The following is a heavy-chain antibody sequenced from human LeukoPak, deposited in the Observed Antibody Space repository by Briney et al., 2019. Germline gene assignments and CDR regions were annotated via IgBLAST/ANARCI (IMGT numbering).Heavy chain of an antibody. V-gene: IGHV3-11*01. J-gene: IGHJ6*02. CDR1: GFTFSDYY. CDR2: ISSSGSTI. D-gene: IGHD5-18*01. Sequence: KPGGSLRLSCAASGFTFSDYYMSWIRQAPGKGLEWVSYISSSGSTIYYADSVKGRFTISRDNAKNSLYLQMNSLRAEDAAVYYCARRGYSYGYYYYYYGMDVWGQGTTVTVSS. CDR3: ARRGYSYGYYYYYYGMDV.